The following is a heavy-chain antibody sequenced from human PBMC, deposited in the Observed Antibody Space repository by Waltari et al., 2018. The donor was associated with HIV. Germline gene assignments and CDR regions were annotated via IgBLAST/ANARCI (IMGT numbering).Heavy chain of an antibody. J-gene: IGHJ4*02. D-gene: IGHD2-2*01. Sequence: VQLQQWGAGLLKPSETLSLTCAVYGGSFRDYSWTWIRQPPGKGLEWLGEINHSGSTNYKPPLKSRVTISVDTSKNQFSLKLSSVTAADTAVYYCARRGFRFCSSTTCLDYWGQGTLVTVSS. CDR3: ARRGFRFCSSTTCLDY. CDR2: INHSGST. V-gene: IGHV4-34*01. CDR1: GGSFRDYS.